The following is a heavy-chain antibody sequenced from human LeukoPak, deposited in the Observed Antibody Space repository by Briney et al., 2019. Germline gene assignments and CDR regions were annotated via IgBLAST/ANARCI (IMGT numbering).Heavy chain of an antibody. CDR2: ISYDGSNK. V-gene: IGHV3-30-3*01. D-gene: IGHD2-15*01. CDR1: GFTFSGYP. J-gene: IGHJ4*02. CDR3: ARDLKVKSADYYFDY. Sequence: GGSLRLSCAASGFTFSGYPIHWVRQAPGKGLEWVAVISYDGSNKYYADSVKGRFTISRDNSKNTLYLQMNSLRAEDTAVYYCARDLKVKSADYYFDYWGQGTLVTVSS.